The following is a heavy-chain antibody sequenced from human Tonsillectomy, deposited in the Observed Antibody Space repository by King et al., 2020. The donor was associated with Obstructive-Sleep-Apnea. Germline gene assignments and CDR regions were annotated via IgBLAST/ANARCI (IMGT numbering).Heavy chain of an antibody. CDR3: ARLRGSDFWSGYYKNWFDP. J-gene: IGHJ5*02. CDR1: GGSISSYY. V-gene: IGHV4-59*08. CDR2: IYYSGST. D-gene: IGHD3-3*01. Sequence: VQLQESGPGLVKPSETLSLTCTVSGGSISSYYWSWIRQPPGKGLEWIGYIYYSGSTNYNPSLKSRVTISVDTSKNQFSLKLSSVTAADTAVYYCARLRGSDFWSGYYKNWFDPWGQGTPVTVSS.